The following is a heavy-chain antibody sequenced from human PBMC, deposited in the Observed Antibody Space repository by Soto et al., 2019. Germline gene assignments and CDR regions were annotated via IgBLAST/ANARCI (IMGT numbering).Heavy chain of an antibody. Sequence: GGSLRLSCAASGFTFSSYSMNWVRQAPGKGLEWVSYISSSSSTIYYADSVKGRFTISRDNAKNSLYLQMNSLRAEDTAVYYCARARSITIFGVVRNDAFDIWGQGTMVTVSS. CDR2: ISSSSSTI. V-gene: IGHV3-48*01. CDR3: ARARSITIFGVVRNDAFDI. J-gene: IGHJ3*02. CDR1: GFTFSSYS. D-gene: IGHD3-3*01.